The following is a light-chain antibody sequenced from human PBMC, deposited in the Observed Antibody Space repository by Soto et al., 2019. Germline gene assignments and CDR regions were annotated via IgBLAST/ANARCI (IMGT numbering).Light chain of an antibody. CDR3: VAYATSTTLYV. Sequence: QSVLAQPPSASGSPGQSVTISCTATSSDVGSFNYVSWYQHHPGKAPKLMIYEVTSRPSGVSNRFSGSKSGNTASLTISGLQAEDEADYYCVAYATSTTLYVFGSGTKGAVL. CDR2: EVT. CDR1: SSDVGSFNY. V-gene: IGLV2-14*01. J-gene: IGLJ1*01.